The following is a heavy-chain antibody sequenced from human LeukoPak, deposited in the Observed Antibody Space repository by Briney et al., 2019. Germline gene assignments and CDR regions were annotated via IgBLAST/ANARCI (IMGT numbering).Heavy chain of an antibody. J-gene: IGHJ6*03. Sequence: ASVKVSCKASGYTFTSYYMHWVRQAPGQGLEWMGIINPSGGSTSYAQKFQGRVTMTRDMSTSTVYMELSSLRSEDTAVYYCASLAVAGTSYYYMDVWGKGTTVTVSS. CDR1: GYTFTSYY. CDR2: INPSGGST. V-gene: IGHV1-46*01. CDR3: ASLAVAGTSYYYMDV. D-gene: IGHD6-19*01.